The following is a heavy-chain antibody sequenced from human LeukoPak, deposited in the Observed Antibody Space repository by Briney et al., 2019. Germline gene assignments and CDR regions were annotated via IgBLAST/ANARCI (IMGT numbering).Heavy chain of an antibody. J-gene: IGHJ3*02. Sequence: GGSLRLSCAASGFTFSSYAMSWVRQAPGKGLEWVSAISGSGGSTYYADSVKGRFTISRDNSENTLYLQMNSLRAEDTAVYYCAKDMEAVAGPGGAFDIWGQGTMVTVSS. CDR1: GFTFSSYA. CDR3: AKDMEAVAGPGGAFDI. CDR2: ISGSGGST. V-gene: IGHV3-23*01. D-gene: IGHD6-19*01.